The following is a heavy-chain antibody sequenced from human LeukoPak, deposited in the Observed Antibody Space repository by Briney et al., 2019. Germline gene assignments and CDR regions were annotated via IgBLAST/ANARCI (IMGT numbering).Heavy chain of an antibody. D-gene: IGHD3-10*01. CDR3: AKDLHYGSADY. V-gene: IGHV3-11*04. CDR1: GFTFSDYY. J-gene: IGHJ4*02. Sequence: PGGSLRLSCAASGFTFSDYYMSWIRQAPGKGLEWVSYISSSGSTIYYADSVKGRFTISRDNAKNALYLQMNSLRAEDTAVYYCAKDLHYGSADYWGQGTLVTVSS. CDR2: ISSSGSTI.